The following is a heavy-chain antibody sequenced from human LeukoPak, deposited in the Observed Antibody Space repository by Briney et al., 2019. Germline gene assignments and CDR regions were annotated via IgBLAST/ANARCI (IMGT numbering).Heavy chain of an antibody. CDR2: INPNSGGT. Sequence: GASVKVSCKASGYTFTGYYMHWVRQAPGQGLEWMGWINPNSGGTNYAQKFQGRVTMTRDTSISTAYMELSRLRSDDTAVYYCARTQLERPPYYGMDVWGQGTTVTVSS. D-gene: IGHD1-1*01. J-gene: IGHJ6*02. CDR1: GYTFTGYY. V-gene: IGHV1-2*02. CDR3: ARTQLERPPYYGMDV.